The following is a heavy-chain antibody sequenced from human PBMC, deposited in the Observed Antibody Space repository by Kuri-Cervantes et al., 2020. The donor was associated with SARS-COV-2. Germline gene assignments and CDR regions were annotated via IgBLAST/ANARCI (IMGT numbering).Heavy chain of an antibody. CDR2: ISGSGGST. CDR3: AKDPPRGSSWYYFDY. Sequence: GESLKISCAASGFTFSSYSMTWVRQAPGKGLEWVSAISGSGGSTYYADSVKGRFTISRDNSKNTLYLQMNSLRAEDTAVYYCAKDPPRGSSWYYFDYWGQGTLVTVSS. D-gene: IGHD6-13*01. CDR1: GFTFSSYS. J-gene: IGHJ4*02. V-gene: IGHV3-23*01.